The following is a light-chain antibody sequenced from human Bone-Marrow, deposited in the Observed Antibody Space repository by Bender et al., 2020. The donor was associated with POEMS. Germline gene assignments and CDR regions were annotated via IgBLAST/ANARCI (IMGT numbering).Light chain of an antibody. CDR1: STDVGRYTY. V-gene: IGLV2-11*01. J-gene: IGLJ1*01. Sequence: QSALTQPRSVSGSPGQSVTISCTGTSTDVGRYTYVSWYQQYPGKAPKVIIYEGSKRPSGVSNRFSGSKSGNTASLTISGLQAEDEAAYYCCSYAGSDTYVFGAGTEVSVL. CDR2: EGS. CDR3: CSYAGSDTYV.